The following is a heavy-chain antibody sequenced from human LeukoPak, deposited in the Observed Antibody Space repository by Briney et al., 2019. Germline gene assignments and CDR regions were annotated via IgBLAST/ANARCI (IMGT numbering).Heavy chain of an antibody. J-gene: IGHJ4*02. V-gene: IGHV4-59*11. D-gene: IGHD6-19*01. CDR1: GGSISSHY. Sequence: SETLSLTSIVSGGSISSHYWKWIRQPPGKGLEYIGYIYYSGNTNYNPSLKSRVTISVDRSKNQFSLKLTSVTAEDTAVYYCARINSGWYFDYWGQGTLVTVSS. CDR3: ARINSGWYFDY. CDR2: IYYSGNT.